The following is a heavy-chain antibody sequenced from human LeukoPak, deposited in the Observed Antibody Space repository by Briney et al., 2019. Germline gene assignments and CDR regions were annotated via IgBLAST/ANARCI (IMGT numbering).Heavy chain of an antibody. V-gene: IGHV3-30-3*01. CDR2: ISYDGSNK. CDR3: ARDADYYDSSGYLDY. J-gene: IGHJ4*02. CDR1: GFTFSSYA. D-gene: IGHD3-22*01. Sequence: GGSLRLSCAASGFTFSSYAMSWVRQAPGKGLEWVAVISYDGSNKYYADSVKGRFTISRDNSKNTLYLQMNSLRAEDTAVYYCARDADYYDSSGYLDYWGQGTLVTVSS.